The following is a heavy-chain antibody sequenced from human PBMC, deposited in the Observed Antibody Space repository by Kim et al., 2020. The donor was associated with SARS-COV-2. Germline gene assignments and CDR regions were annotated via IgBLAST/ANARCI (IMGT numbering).Heavy chain of an antibody. D-gene: IGHD3-10*01. CDR2: IYYSGST. CDR3: ARHSPAADITMVRGVISALDY. CDR1: GGSISSSSYY. Sequence: SETLSLTCTVSGGSISSSSYYWGWIRQPPGKGLEWIGSIYYSGSTYYNPSLKSRVTISVDTSKNQFSLKLSSVTAADTAVYYCARHSPAADITMVRGVISALDYWGQGTLVTVSS. V-gene: IGHV4-39*01. J-gene: IGHJ4*02.